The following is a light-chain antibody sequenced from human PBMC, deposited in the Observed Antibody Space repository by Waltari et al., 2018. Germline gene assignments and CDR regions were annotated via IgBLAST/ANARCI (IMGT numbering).Light chain of an antibody. CDR3: AAWDDSLNGRWV. CDR1: ASNIGHNL. J-gene: IGLJ3*02. V-gene: IGLV1-44*01. Sequence: QSVLTQPPSVSGTPGQRVTISCSGSASNIGHNLVNWYQQFPGKAPKLLIYRSDPRPSGAPDRFSGSKSGTSASLAISGLQSEDEADYYCAAWDDSLNGRWVFGGGTKVTVL. CDR2: RSD.